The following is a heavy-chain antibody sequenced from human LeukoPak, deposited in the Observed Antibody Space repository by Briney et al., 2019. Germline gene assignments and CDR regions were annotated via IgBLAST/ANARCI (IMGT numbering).Heavy chain of an antibody. V-gene: IGHV5-51*01. CDR2: IYPGDSGHSDI. CDR1: GYSFTSYW. Sequence: GASLKFSCKASGYSFTSYWIGWVSQVSGKGLEWMGIIYPGDSGHSDIRYSPSFQGQVTISADKSITTAYLQWSSLKASDTAMYYCARRICSGGSCYRFDIWGQGTLVTVSS. J-gene: IGHJ4*02. CDR3: ARRICSGGSCYRFDI. D-gene: IGHD2-15*01.